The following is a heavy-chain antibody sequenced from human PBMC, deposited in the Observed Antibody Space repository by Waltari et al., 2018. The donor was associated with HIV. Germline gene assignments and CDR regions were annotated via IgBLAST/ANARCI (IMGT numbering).Heavy chain of an antibody. D-gene: IGHD3-22*01. J-gene: IGHJ4*02. CDR2: IKPDGSET. V-gene: IGHV3-7*01. CDR3: AREYFYESSGYYYRSTFDY. CDR1: GFTFSSHW. Sequence: EVQLVESGGGLVQPGESLRLSCAASGFTFSSHWMRGVRQAPGKGLEWVANIKPDGSETYYVDSVKGRFTISRDNAKTSLYLQMNSLRAEDTAVYFCAREYFYESSGYYYRSTFDYWGQGTLVTVSS.